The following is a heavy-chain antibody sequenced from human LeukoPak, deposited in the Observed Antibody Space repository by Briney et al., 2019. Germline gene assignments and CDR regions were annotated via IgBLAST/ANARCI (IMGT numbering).Heavy chain of an antibody. CDR2: ISAYNGNT. CDR3: ARIRSGDYVDHYYYMDV. D-gene: IGHD4-17*01. Sequence: ASVKVSCKASGYTFTSYGISWVRQAPGQGLEWMGWISAYNGNTNYAQKLQGRVTMTTDTSTSTAYMELRSLRSDDTAVYYCARIRSGDYVDHYYYMDVWGKGTTVTVSS. CDR1: GYTFTSYG. J-gene: IGHJ6*03. V-gene: IGHV1-18*01.